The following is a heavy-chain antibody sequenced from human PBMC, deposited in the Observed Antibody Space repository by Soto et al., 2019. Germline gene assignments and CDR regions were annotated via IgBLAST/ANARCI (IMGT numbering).Heavy chain of an antibody. J-gene: IGHJ6*03. V-gene: IGHV4-59*08. CDR3: ASAGSNYYGSGSYYYYYYMDV. CDR2: IYYSGST. D-gene: IGHD3-10*01. CDR1: GGSISSYY. Sequence: SETLSLTCTVSGGSISSYYWSWIRQPPGKGLEWIGYIYYSGSTNYNPSLKSRVTISVDTSKNQFSLKLSSVTAADTAVYYCASAGSNYYGSGSYYYYYYMDVWGKGTTVTVSS.